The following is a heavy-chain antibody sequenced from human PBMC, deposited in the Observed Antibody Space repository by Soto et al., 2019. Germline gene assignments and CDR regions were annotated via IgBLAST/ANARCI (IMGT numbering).Heavy chain of an antibody. J-gene: IGHJ4*02. Sequence: QVQLVQSGDEVKKSGASVKVSCKASGYTFSNYGISWVRQAPGQGLEWMRWISSYNGLTAYAQNGERRGTMNIDTTVRTVFIELTSLESNDSAVYYCASDEGIRGFDSWGQGTLVTVSS. D-gene: IGHD3-10*01. CDR1: GYTFSNYG. CDR2: ISSYNGLT. V-gene: IGHV1-18*04. CDR3: ASDEGIRGFDS.